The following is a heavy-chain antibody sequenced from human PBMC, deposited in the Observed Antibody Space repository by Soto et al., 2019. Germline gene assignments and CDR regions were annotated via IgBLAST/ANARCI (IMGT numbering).Heavy chain of an antibody. CDR1: GFTFSRHA. V-gene: IGHV3-30-3*01. J-gene: IGHJ4*02. D-gene: IGHD3-16*01. CDR2: ISYDGSEK. CDR3: AREVGGSALPG. Sequence: QVQLVESGGGVVQPGRSLRLSCAASGFTFSRHAMHWVRQAPVKGLEWVAVISYDGSEKYYADSVKGRFTISRDSSKNTLYLQMDSLGPEHTAVYYCAREVGGSALPGWGEGTLVSVFS.